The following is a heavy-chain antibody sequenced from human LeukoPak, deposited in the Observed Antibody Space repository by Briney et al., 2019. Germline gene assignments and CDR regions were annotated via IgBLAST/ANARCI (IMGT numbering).Heavy chain of an antibody. V-gene: IGHV3-66*01. Sequence: GGSLRLSCAASGFTVSSNYMSWVRQAPGEGREWVSVIYSGGSTYYADSVKGRFTISRDNSKTTLYLQMNSQRAEDTAVYYCAFRRKRFGSGSYIHYYGMDVGGQGTTVTVPS. CDR3: AFRRKRFGSGSYIHYYGMDV. CDR1: GFTVSSNY. J-gene: IGHJ6*02. D-gene: IGHD3-10*01. CDR2: IYSGGST.